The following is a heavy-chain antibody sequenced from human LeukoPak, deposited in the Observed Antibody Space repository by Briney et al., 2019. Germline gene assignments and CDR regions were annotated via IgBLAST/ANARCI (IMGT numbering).Heavy chain of an antibody. CDR2: IIPIFGTA. CDR1: GGTFSSYA. CDR3: ARGNDILTGYSYMDV. Sequence: GASVKVSCTASGGTFSSYAISWVRQAPGHGLEWRGEIIPIFGTANDAHKLKGIVTITTAESTSTAYMELSRLRSEDTAVYYCARGNDILTGYSYMDVWGKGTTVTVSS. V-gene: IGHV1-69*05. D-gene: IGHD3-9*01. J-gene: IGHJ6*03.